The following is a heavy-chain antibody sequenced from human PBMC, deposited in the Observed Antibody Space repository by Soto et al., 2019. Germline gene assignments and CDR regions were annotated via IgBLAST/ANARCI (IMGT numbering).Heavy chain of an antibody. CDR2: INAGNGNT. D-gene: IGHD2-2*01. CDR3: AREGCSSTSCYGPDYYYYGMDV. Sequence: ASVKVSCKASGYTFTSYAMHWVRQAPGQRLEWMGWINAGNGNTKYSQKFQGRVTITRDTSASTAYMELSSLRSEDTAVYYCAREGCSSTSCYGPDYYYYGMDVWGQGTTVTV. V-gene: IGHV1-3*01. J-gene: IGHJ6*02. CDR1: GYTFTSYA.